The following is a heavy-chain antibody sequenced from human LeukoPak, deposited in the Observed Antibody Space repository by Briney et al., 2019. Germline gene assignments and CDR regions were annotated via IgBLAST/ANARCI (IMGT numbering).Heavy chain of an antibody. Sequence: ASVNVSCKASVCTFSSYAMSLVRQAPGQGVEWMGGIIPIFGTANYAQKFPGSVTTTADESPSTGYTELSTLRPPGTAVYYCVLGTGYALGFDSWGHGKLVTASP. CDR2: IIPIFGTA. V-gene: IGHV1-69*13. CDR3: VLGTGYALGFDS. J-gene: IGHJ4*01. CDR1: VCTFSSYA. D-gene: IGHD5-12*01.